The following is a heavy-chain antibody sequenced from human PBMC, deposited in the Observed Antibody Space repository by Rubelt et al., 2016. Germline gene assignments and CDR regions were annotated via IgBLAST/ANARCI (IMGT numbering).Heavy chain of an antibody. V-gene: IGHV4-39*07. CDR1: GGSISSSSYY. CDR3: ARGRNNYYYYYGMDV. J-gene: IGHJ6*02. CDR2: INHSGST. Sequence: QLQLQESGPGLVKPSETLSLTCTVSGGSISSSSYYWSWIRQPPGKGLEWIGEINHSGSTNYNPSLKIRVTISVDTSKNQFSLKLSSVTAADTAVYYCARGRNNYYYYYGMDVWGQGTTVTVSS.